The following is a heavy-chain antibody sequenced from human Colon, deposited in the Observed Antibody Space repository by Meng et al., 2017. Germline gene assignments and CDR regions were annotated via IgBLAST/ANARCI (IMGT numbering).Heavy chain of an antibody. CDR1: GVSIRSSSYY. J-gene: IGHJ4*02. D-gene: IGHD6-19*01. CDR3: AGAVAGDTFDY. CDR2: IYASGSA. V-gene: IGHV4-39*01. Sequence: QLQESGPGLVKPSETLSLTCNVSGVSIRSSSYYWGWIRQAPGKGLEWIGSIYASGSAPNNPSLKSRVTISVDTSKNQFSLSLTSVTAADTAVYYCAGAVAGDTFDYWGQGTLVTVSS.